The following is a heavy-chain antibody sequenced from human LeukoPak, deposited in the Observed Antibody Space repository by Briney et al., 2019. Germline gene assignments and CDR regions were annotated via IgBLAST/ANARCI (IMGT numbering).Heavy chain of an antibody. CDR3: ARVKDCSGGSCLNNYFDY. D-gene: IGHD2-15*01. CDR2: ISYDGSNK. CDR1: GFTFSSYA. Sequence: GRSLRLSCAASGFTFSSYAMHWVRQAPGKGLEWVAVISYDGSNKYYADSVKGRFTISRGNSKNTLDLEMNSLRAEDTAVYYCARVKDCSGGSCLNNYFDYWGQGTLVTVSS. V-gene: IGHV3-30-3*01. J-gene: IGHJ4*02.